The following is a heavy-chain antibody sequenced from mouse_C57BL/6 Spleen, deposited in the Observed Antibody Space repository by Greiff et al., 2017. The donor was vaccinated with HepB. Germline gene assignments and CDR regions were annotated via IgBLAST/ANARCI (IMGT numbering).Heavy chain of an antibody. D-gene: IGHD2-4*01. Sequence: QVQLQQSGPELVKPGASVKISCKASGYAFSSSWMNWVKQRPGKGLEWIGRIYPGDGDTNYNGKFKGKATLTADKSSSTAYMQLSSLTSEDSAVYFCARMDYDYDLYYAMDDWGQGTSVTVSS. J-gene: IGHJ4*01. CDR3: ARMDYDYDLYYAMDD. V-gene: IGHV1-82*01. CDR1: GYAFSSSW. CDR2: IYPGDGDT.